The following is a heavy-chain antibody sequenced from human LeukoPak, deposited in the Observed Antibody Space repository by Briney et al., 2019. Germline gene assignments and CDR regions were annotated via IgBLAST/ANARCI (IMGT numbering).Heavy chain of an antibody. CDR3: ASQYSYGYSPSFDY. CDR2: ISSSSSYI. D-gene: IGHD5-18*01. Sequence: GGSLRLSCAASGFTFSSYSMNWVRQAPGNGLEWVSSISSSSSYIYYADSVKGRFTISRDNAKNSLYLQMNSLRAEDTAVYYCASQYSYGYSPSFDYWGQGTLVTVSS. J-gene: IGHJ4*02. CDR1: GFTFSSYS. V-gene: IGHV3-21*01.